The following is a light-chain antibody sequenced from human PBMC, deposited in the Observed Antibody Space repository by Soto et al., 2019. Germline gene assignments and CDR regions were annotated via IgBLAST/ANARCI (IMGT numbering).Light chain of an antibody. J-gene: IGKJ3*01. CDR2: DTS. CDR1: QSVSSSY. Sequence: EIVLTQSPGTLSLSPGERATLSCRTSQSVSSSYLAWYQQKPGQAPRLLIYDTSDRATGIPDRFSASGSGTDFTLTISRLEPEDFAVYYCQHYGTSALFGPGTQVYIK. CDR3: QHYGTSAL. V-gene: IGKV3-20*01.